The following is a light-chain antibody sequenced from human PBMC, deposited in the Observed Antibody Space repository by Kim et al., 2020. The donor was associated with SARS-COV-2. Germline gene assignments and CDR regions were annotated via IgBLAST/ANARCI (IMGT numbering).Light chain of an antibody. CDR1: NIGSKS. J-gene: IGLJ3*02. Sequence: SYELTQPPSVSVAPGKTARITCGGNNIGSKSVHWYQQKPGQAPVLVIYYDTDQPSGIPERFSGSHSRNTATLTISRVEAGDEADYYCQVWDLSSDHWVFG. CDR2: YDT. V-gene: IGLV3-21*04. CDR3: QVWDLSSDHWV.